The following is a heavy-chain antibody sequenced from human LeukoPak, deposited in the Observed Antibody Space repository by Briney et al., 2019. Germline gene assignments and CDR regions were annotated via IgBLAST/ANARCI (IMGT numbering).Heavy chain of an antibody. J-gene: IGHJ6*04. D-gene: IGHD2-15*01. CDR3: TTDLVALSWDV. Sequence: SETLSLTCSVSGYSISSGYYWGWIRQPPGKGLEWIGNIYYSGSTYYNPSLKSRVTISLDTSKNQFSLKLSSMTAADTAVYYCTTDLVALSWDVWGKGTTVTVSS. V-gene: IGHV4-38-2*02. CDR1: GYSISSGYY. CDR2: IYYSGST.